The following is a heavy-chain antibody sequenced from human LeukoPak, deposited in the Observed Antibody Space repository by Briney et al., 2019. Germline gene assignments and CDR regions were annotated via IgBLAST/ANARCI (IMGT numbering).Heavy chain of an antibody. CDR3: ARPAYTAAYDL. J-gene: IGHJ3*01. V-gene: IGHV3-7*01. Sequence: GGSLRLSCVASGFTFSTYWMTWVRQAPGKGLEWVANMKGDGSEKHYVDSVKGRFTISRDNARNSLYLQMNSLRPEDSAVYYCARPAYTAAYDLWGQGTLDTVSS. CDR2: MKGDGSEK. CDR1: GFTFSTYW. D-gene: IGHD3-16*01.